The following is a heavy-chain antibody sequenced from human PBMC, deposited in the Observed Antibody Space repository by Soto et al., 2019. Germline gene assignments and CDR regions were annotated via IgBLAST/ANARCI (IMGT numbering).Heavy chain of an antibody. D-gene: IGHD5-12*01. V-gene: IGHV3-53*01. CDR1: EVTVSSNY. CDR3: ARDKQAVATYYGMDV. CDR2: IYSGGST. Sequence: EVQLVESGGGLIQPGGSLRLSCAASEVTVSSNYMSWVGQAPGKGLEWVSVIYSGGSTYYADSVKGRFTISRDNSKNTLYLQMNSLRAEDTAVYYCARDKQAVATYYGMDVWGQGTTVTVSS. J-gene: IGHJ6*02.